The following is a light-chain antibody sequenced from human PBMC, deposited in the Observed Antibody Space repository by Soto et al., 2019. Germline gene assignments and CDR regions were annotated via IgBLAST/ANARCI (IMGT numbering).Light chain of an antibody. J-gene: IGLJ1*01. CDR1: TSNIGADYD. V-gene: IGLV1-40*01. Sequence: QSVLTQPPSVSGAPGQRVTFSCSGSTSNIGADYDVHWYQQLPGKAPRLLIFGSTNRPAGVPDRFSGSKSDTSASLAITGLQAEDEADYYCQSYGTGLNGFVFGSGTKVTVL. CDR2: GST. CDR3: QSYGTGLNGFV.